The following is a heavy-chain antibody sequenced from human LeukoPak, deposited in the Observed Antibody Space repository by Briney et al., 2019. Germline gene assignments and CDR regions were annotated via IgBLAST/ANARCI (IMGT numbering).Heavy chain of an antibody. CDR1: GGSISSYY. V-gene: IGHV4-4*07. Sequence: SETLSLTCTVSGGSISSYYWSWIRQPAGKGLEWIGRIYTSGSTNYNPSLKSRVTMSVDMSKNQFSLRLSSVTAADTAVYYCARGRPDSGSYYVFDYWGQGTLVTVSS. CDR3: ARGRPDSGSYYVFDY. J-gene: IGHJ4*02. CDR2: IYTSGST. D-gene: IGHD1-26*01.